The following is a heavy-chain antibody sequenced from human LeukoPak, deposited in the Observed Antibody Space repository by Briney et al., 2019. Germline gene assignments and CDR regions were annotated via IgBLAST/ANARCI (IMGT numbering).Heavy chain of an antibody. V-gene: IGHV1-46*01. CDR1: GYTFTSYY. CDR2: INPSGGST. D-gene: IGHD3-22*01. CDR3: ARARRDHDSSERYAFDI. J-gene: IGHJ3*02. Sequence: ASVEVSCKASGYTFTSYYMHWVRQAPGQGLEWMGIINPSGGSTSYAQKFQGRVTMTRDTSTSTVYMELSSLRSEDTAVYYCARARRDHDSSERYAFDIWGQGTMVTVSS.